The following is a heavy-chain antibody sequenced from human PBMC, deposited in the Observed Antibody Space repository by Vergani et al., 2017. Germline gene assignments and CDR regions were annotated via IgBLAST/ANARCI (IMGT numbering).Heavy chain of an antibody. CDR1: GGSISSYN. CDR2: IYYSGST. V-gene: IGHV4-59*01. J-gene: IGHJ2*01. D-gene: IGHD6-19*01. Sequence: QVQLQESVPVLVKPSETLSLTCTVSGGSISSYNWSWVRQPPGKGLEWIGYIYYSGSTNYNPSLKSRVTISVDTSKNQFSLKLSAVTAADTAVYYCARAGAGYSSGWDDWYFDLWGRGTLVTVSS. CDR3: ARAGAGYSSGWDDWYFDL.